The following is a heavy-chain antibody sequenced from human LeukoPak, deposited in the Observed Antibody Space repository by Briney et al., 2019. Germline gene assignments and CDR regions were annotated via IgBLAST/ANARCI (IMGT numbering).Heavy chain of an antibody. CDR3: TRREFDWLSYYYYYYMDV. Sequence: VGSLKLSCAASGFTFSGSAMHWVRQASGKGLEWVGRIRSKANSYATAYAASVKGRFTISRDDSKNTAYLQMNSLKTEDTAVYYCTRREFDWLSYYYYYYMDVWGKGTTVTVSS. CDR1: GFTFSGSA. V-gene: IGHV3-73*01. D-gene: IGHD3-9*01. J-gene: IGHJ6*03. CDR2: IRSKANSYAT.